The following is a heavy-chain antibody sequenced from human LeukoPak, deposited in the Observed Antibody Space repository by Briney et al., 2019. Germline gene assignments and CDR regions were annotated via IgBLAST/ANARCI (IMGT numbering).Heavy chain of an antibody. D-gene: IGHD3-22*01. Sequence: NPSETLSLTCVVYGGSFSDYYWSWIRQPPGKGLQWIGEINHGGSTNYHPSLKSRVTISVDTSKNQFSLKLSSVTAADTAVYYCARSSTLYDHFDYWGQGTLVTVSS. CDR1: GGSFSDYY. J-gene: IGHJ4*02. CDR2: INHGGST. V-gene: IGHV4-34*01. CDR3: ARSSTLYDHFDY.